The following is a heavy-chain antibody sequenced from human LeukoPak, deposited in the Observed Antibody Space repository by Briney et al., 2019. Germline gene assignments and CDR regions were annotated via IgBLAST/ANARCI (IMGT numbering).Heavy chain of an antibody. CDR3: ARDLGGSGTYSNRFYYYYYYMDV. D-gene: IGHD3-10*01. V-gene: IGHV1-18*01. CDR2: ISAYNGNT. CDR1: GYTFTSYG. J-gene: IGHJ6*03. Sequence: GASVKVSCKASGYTFTSYGISWVRQAPGQGLEWMGWISAYNGNTNYAQKLQGRVTMTTDTSTSTAYMELRSLRSDDTAVYYCARDLGGSGTYSNRFYYYYYYMDVWGKGTTVTISS.